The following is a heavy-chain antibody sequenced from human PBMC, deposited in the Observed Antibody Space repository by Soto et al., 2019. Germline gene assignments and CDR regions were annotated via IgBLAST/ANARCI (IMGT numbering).Heavy chain of an antibody. J-gene: IGHJ3*02. D-gene: IGHD3-22*01. V-gene: IGHV3-15*01. CDR1: GFTFSNAW. CDR3: TTDYYDSSGQAPYDAFDI. CDR2: IKSKTDGGTT. Sequence: GGSLRLSCAASGFTFSNAWMSWVRQAPGKGLEWVGRIKSKTDGGTTDYAAPVKGRFTISRDDSKNTLYLQMNSLKTEDTAVYYCTTDYYDSSGQAPYDAFDIWGQGTMVTVSS.